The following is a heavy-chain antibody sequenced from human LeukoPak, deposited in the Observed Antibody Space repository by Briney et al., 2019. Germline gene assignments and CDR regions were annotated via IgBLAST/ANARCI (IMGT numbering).Heavy chain of an antibody. D-gene: IGHD3-3*01. Sequence: GGSLRLSCAASGFTFSSYSMNWVRQAPGKGLEWVSSISSSSSYIYYADSVKGRFTISRDNSKNTLYLQMNSLRAEDTAVYYCAKFWSGYPVYFQHWGQGTLVTVSS. CDR3: AKFWSGYPVYFQH. CDR1: GFTFSSYS. CDR2: ISSSSSYI. J-gene: IGHJ1*01. V-gene: IGHV3-21*04.